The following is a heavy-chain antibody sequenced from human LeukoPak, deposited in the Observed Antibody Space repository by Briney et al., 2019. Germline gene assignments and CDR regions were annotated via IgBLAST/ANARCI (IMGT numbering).Heavy chain of an antibody. D-gene: IGHD2-2*01. J-gene: IGHJ4*02. Sequence: GGSLRLSCAASGFTFSSYGMHWVRQAPGKGLEWVAVISYDGSNKYYADSVKGRFTISRDNSKNTLYLQMNSLRAEDTAVYYCAKDSMEGYCSSTSCSYFDYWGQGTLVTDSS. V-gene: IGHV3-30*18. CDR3: AKDSMEGYCSSTSCSYFDY. CDR1: GFTFSSYG. CDR2: ISYDGSNK.